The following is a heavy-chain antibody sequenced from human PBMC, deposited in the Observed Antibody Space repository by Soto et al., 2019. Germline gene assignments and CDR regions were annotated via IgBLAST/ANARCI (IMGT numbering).Heavy chain of an antibody. Sequence: GGSLRLSCAASGFTFSSYGMHWVRQAPGKGLEWVAVIWYDGSNKYYADSVKGRFTISRDNSKNTLYLQMNSLRAEDTAVYYCARDSRGHYDFWSGYYRIYYYGMDVWGRGTTVTVSS. D-gene: IGHD3-3*01. CDR1: GFTFSSYG. V-gene: IGHV3-33*01. CDR2: IWYDGSNK. J-gene: IGHJ6*02. CDR3: ARDSRGHYDFWSGYYRIYYYGMDV.